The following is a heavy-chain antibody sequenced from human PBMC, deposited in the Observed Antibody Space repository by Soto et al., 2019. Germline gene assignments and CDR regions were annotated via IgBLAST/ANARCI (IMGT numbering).Heavy chain of an antibody. V-gene: IGHV6-1*01. Sequence: QVQLQQSGPGLVKPSQTLSLTCAISGDSVSSNSVWYWIRQSPSRGLEWLGRTYYRSRWYYEYTPSVKSRITINPDTSKNQFSLQLKSVTPEDTAVYYCVRGYNDLNPRFDYWGQGTLVTVSS. J-gene: IGHJ4*02. CDR2: TYYRSRWYY. CDR1: GDSVSSNSV. CDR3: VRGYNDLNPRFDY. D-gene: IGHD6-25*01.